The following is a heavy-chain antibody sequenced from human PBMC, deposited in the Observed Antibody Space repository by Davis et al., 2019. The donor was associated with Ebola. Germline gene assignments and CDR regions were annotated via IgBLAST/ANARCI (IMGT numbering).Heavy chain of an antibody. CDR1: GASISSGDFY. CDR3: ARESIVSGGYFPAY. CDR2: IYHSGTT. Sequence: SETLSLTCTVSGASISSGDFYWSWIRQSPGKGLEWIGYIYHSGTTYSNPSLKSRVTISVDTSKNQFSLILNSVTAADTAVYYCARESIVSGGYFPAYWGQGTLVTVSS. J-gene: IGHJ4*02. D-gene: IGHD3-10*01. V-gene: IGHV4-30-4*01.